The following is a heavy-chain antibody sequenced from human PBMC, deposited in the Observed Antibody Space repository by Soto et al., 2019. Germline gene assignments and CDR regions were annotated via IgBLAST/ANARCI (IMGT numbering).Heavy chain of an antibody. V-gene: IGHV3-64*01. CDR3: ARDRVYSSSLYMDV. Sequence: EVQLVESGGGLVQPGGSLRLSCAASGFTFSSYAMHWVRQAPGKGLEYVSAISSNGGSTYYANSVKGRFTISRDNSKNTPYLQMGSLRAEDMAVYYCARDRVYSSSLYMDVWGKGTTVTVSS. D-gene: IGHD6-6*01. J-gene: IGHJ6*03. CDR2: ISSNGGST. CDR1: GFTFSSYA.